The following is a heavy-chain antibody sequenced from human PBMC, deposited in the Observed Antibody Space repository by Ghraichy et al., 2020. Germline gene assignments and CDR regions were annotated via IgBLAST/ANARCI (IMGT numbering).Heavy chain of an antibody. V-gene: IGHV3-7*03. CDR3: ARDSDVYY. Sequence: GGSLRLSCAASGFTFSRFWMIWVRQAPGKGLEWVANIKQDGSEKFYVDSVKDRFTISRDNAKNSLYLQMNSLRAEDTAVYYCARDSDVYYWGQGTLVTVSS. CDR1: GFTFSRFW. CDR2: IKQDGSEK. J-gene: IGHJ4*02.